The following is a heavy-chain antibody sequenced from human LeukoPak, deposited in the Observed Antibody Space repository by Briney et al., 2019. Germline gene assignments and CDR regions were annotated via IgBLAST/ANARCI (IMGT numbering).Heavy chain of an antibody. J-gene: IGHJ5*02. CDR3: ARAMDDYVWGSYRTFDP. CDR1: GGSISSSNW. Sequence: SETLSLTCAVSGGSISSSNWWSWVRQPPGKGLEWIGEIYHSGSTNYNPSLKSRVTISVDTSKNQFSLKLSSVTAADTAVYYCARAMDDYVWGSYRTFDPWGQETLVTVSS. D-gene: IGHD3-16*02. V-gene: IGHV4-4*02. CDR2: IYHSGST.